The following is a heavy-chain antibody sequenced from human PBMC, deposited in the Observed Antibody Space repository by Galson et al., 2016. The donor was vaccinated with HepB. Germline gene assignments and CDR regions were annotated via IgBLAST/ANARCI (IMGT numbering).Heavy chain of an antibody. CDR2: SDPEDGEI. D-gene: IGHD3-9*01. Sequence: SCKVSGYTLAGLSMHWVRQAPGKGLEWVGGSDPEDGEIIYAQKFQGRVTMTEGASTDTAYMELSSLRSEDTAVYYCATFSHFDWPPFLIIWGQGTMVTVSS. CDR3: ATFSHFDWPPFLII. V-gene: IGHV1-24*01. CDR1: GYTLAGLS. J-gene: IGHJ3*02.